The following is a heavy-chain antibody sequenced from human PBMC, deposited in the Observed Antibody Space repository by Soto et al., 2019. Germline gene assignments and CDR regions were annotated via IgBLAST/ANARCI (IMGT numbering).Heavy chain of an antibody. J-gene: IGHJ6*02. CDR2: FYYSGST. V-gene: IGHV4-61*08. Sequence: PSETLSLTCAVSGGSISSGGYSWSWIRQPQGKGLVWFGYFYYSGSTNYNPSLKSRVTISVDTSKNQFSLKLSSVIVADIAVYYCARDTPMTPGMDVWGQGTTVTVSS. CDR1: GGSISSGGYS. CDR3: ARDTPMTPGMDV. D-gene: IGHD2-15*01.